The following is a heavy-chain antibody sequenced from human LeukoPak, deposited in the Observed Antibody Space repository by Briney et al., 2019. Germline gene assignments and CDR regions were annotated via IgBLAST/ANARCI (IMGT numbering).Heavy chain of an antibody. J-gene: IGHJ4*02. V-gene: IGHV1-18*01. CDR2: SSAYNGNT. D-gene: IGHD6-19*01. Sequence: VASATVSCKASGYTFTSYGISWVRQAPGQGLEWMGWSSAYNGNTSYGQKLQGRVTMTTDTSTSTAYTELRSLKSDDTAVYYCARGGSSGWRTPNDDYWGQGTLVTVSS. CDR3: ARGGSSGWRTPNDDY. CDR1: GYTFTSYG.